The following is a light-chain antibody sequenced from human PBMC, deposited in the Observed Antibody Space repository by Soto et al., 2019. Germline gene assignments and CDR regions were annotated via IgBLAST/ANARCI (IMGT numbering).Light chain of an antibody. CDR3: LQYHNLWA. CDR1: QNIYYN. Sequence: ILMTQSPATVSLSAGESATLSCRASQNIYYNVAWYQHRPGQAPRLLIYRASTRAPGVQARFSGSGSGTEFTLTIRSLQPEDFTVYSCLQYHNLWAFGQGTKVDIK. J-gene: IGKJ1*01. V-gene: IGKV3-15*01. CDR2: RAS.